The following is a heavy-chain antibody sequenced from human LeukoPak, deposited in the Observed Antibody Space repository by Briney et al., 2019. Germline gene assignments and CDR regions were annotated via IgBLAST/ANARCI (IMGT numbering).Heavy chain of an antibody. V-gene: IGHV1-69*04. Sequence: PSLKLSCKASGGTFSSYAISWVRQAPGQGLEWMGRIIPILGIASYAQKFQGRVTITEDKSTTTSHIGLTRLRSQAPAVFYFARGERWLQFAGFYCWGQGTMVADSS. CDR3: ARGERWLQFAGFYC. CDR1: GGTFSSYA. D-gene: IGHD5-24*01. CDR2: IIPILGIA. J-gene: IGHJ4*02.